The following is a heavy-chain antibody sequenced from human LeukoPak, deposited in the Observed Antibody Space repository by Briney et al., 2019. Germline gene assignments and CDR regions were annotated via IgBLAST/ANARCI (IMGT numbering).Heavy chain of an antibody. Sequence: GGSLRLSCAASGFTFSSYAMSWVRQAPGKGLEWVSTISGAGGSPYYADSVKGRFTISRDNSKNTVFVQMNHLRAEDTAVYYCVRLGSTSGLVFDYWGQGTLVTVSS. D-gene: IGHD6-19*01. CDR3: VRLGSTSGLVFDY. CDR1: GFTFSSYA. J-gene: IGHJ4*02. CDR2: ISGAGGSP. V-gene: IGHV3-23*01.